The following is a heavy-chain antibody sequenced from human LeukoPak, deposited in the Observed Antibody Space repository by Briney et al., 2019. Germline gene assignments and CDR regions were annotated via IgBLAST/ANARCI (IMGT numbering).Heavy chain of an antibody. CDR2: INPNSGGT. CDR3: ARGRRAARLPYFDY. V-gene: IGHV1-2*02. D-gene: IGHD6-6*01. J-gene: IGHJ4*02. Sequence: GASVKVSCKASGYTXTGYYMHGVRQAPGQGLEWMAWINPNSGGTNYAQKFQGRVTMTRDTSISTAYMELSRLRSDDTAVYYCARGRRAARLPYFDYWGQGTLVTVSS. CDR1: GYTXTGYY.